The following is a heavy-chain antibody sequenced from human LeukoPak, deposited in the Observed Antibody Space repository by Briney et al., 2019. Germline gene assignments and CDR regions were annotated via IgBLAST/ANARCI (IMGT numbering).Heavy chain of an antibody. V-gene: IGHV1-18*01. J-gene: IGHJ6*02. CDR1: GYTFTSYG. CDR2: ISAYDGNT. D-gene: IGHD3-10*01. Sequence: ASVKVSCKASGYTFTSYGISWVRQAPGQGLEWMGWISAYDGNTNYAQKLQGRVTMTTDTSTSTAYMELRSLRSDDTAVYYCARTLDSTITMVRGKRTGDYYYYYGMDVWGQGTPVTVSS. CDR3: ARTLDSTITMVRGKRTGDYYYYYGMDV.